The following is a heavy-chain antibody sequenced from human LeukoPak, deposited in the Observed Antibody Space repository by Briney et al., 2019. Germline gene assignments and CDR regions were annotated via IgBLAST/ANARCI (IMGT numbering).Heavy chain of an antibody. V-gene: IGHV3-48*01. J-gene: IGHJ6*03. CDR2: ITTSSTV. D-gene: IGHD2-2*01. CDR3: ARDGQRPLSATRQYFYAFYMDV. Sequence: GGSLRLSCAASGLTFVNYGANWVRQAPGKGLEWVSYITTSSTVYYADSVKGRFTISRDNAKNSLYLQMNSLRAEDTAVYYCARDGQRPLSATRQYFYAFYMDVWGKGTAVTVSS. CDR1: GLTFVNYG.